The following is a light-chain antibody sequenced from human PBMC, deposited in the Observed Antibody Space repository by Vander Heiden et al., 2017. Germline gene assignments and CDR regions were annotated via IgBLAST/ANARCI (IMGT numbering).Light chain of an antibody. V-gene: IGLV1-40*01. J-gene: IGLJ2*01. CDR1: SSNIGAGYD. Sequence: QSLLTHPPSASGAPGQRVTISCTGSSSNIGAGYDVHWYQQLPGTAPNLHIYGTSNRPSGVPDRFSGSKSGTSASLAITGLQAEDEADYYCQSYDSSLSGYVVFGGGTKLTVL. CDR2: GTS. CDR3: QSYDSSLSGYVV.